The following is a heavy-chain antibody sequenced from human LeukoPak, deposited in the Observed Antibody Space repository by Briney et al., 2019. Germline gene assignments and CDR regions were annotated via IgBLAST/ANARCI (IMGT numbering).Heavy chain of an antibody. Sequence: ASVKVSPKPSRYTLTSYGTSSVRHAPRQRLEWMGWISAYNGNTNYAQKLQDKVTMTTDTAAITAYMELRSLRSDDTAVYYCARDQPRESNYYGSGSPAPFQHWGQGTLVTVSS. D-gene: IGHD3-10*01. V-gene: IGHV1-18*01. CDR3: ARDQPRESNYYGSGSPAPFQH. CDR2: ISAYNGNT. CDR1: RYTLTSYG. J-gene: IGHJ1*01.